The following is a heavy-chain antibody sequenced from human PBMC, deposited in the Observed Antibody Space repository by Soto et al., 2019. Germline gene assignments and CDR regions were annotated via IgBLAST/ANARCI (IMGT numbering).Heavy chain of an antibody. CDR1: GGSISSGSFY. J-gene: IGHJ4*02. CDR2: ISDSGSS. CDR3: ARTTFYDIFTAYYSLFDY. V-gene: IGHV4-31*01. D-gene: IGHD3-9*01. Sequence: QVQLQESGPGLVKPSQTLTLTCTVSGGSISSGSFYWSWIRQHPGKGLEWIGNISDSGSSYYNPSLESQVTISVDTSKNQFSLKLSPVTAAETAVYFCARTTFYDIFTAYYSLFDYWGQGTLVTVSS.